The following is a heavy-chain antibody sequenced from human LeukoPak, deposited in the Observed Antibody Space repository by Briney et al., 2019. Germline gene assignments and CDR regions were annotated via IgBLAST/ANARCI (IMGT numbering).Heavy chain of an antibody. V-gene: IGHV4-59*08. Sequence: SETLSLTCTVSGGSISSYYWTWIRQPPEKGLEWMGYISYSGTTNYNPSLKSRVTISVDTSKNQLSLMLSSVTAADTAVYYCARRRTYDYGPNENYYAMDVWGQGTTITVSS. CDR1: GGSISSYY. J-gene: IGHJ6*02. CDR3: ARRRTYDYGPNENYYAMDV. CDR2: ISYSGTT. D-gene: IGHD4-17*01.